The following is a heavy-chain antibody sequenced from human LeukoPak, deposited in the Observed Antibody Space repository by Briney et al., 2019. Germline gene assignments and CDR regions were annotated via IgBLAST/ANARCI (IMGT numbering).Heavy chain of an antibody. CDR2: ISGSGGST. CDR1: GFTFSSYA. V-gene: IGHV3-23*01. CDR3: AKESSSYCSGGSCHIDY. Sequence: GGSLRLSCAASGFTFSSYATSWVRQAPGKGLEWVSGISGSGGSTYYADSVKGRFTISRDNSKNTLFLQMNSLRAEDTAVYYCAKESSSYCSGGSCHIDYWGQGTLVTVSS. J-gene: IGHJ4*02. D-gene: IGHD2-15*01.